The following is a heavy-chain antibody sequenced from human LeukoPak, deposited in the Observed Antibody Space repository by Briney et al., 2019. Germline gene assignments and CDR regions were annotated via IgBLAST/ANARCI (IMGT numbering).Heavy chain of an antibody. Sequence: SETLSLTCTVSSDSISPYYWSWIRQPPGKGLEWIGYIYYTGSTNYNPSLKSRVTISVDTSANQFSLKLTSVTAADTAVYYCAREPLHAPGARRKWEPRNMDVWGKGTTVTVSS. CDR1: SDSISPYY. CDR3: AREPLHAPGARRKWEPRNMDV. V-gene: IGHV4-59*12. CDR2: IYYTGST. D-gene: IGHD1-26*01. J-gene: IGHJ6*04.